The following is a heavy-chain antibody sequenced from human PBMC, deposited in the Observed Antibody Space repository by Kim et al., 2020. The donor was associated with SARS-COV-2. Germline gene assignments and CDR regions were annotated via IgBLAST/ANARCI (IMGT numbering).Heavy chain of an antibody. Sequence: GGSLRLSCAASGFTFSSYGMHWVRQAPGKGLEWVAVIWYDGSNKYYADSVKGRFTISRDNSKNTLYLQMNSLRAEDTAVYYCARDSGEPTNSGSYAIDYWGQGTLVTVSS. CDR1: GFTFSSYG. V-gene: IGHV3-33*01. J-gene: IGHJ4*02. D-gene: IGHD1-26*01. CDR2: IWYDGSNK. CDR3: ARDSGEPTNSGSYAIDY.